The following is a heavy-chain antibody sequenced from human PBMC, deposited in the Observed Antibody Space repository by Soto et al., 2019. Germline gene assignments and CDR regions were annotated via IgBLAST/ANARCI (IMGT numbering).Heavy chain of an antibody. D-gene: IGHD3-22*01. J-gene: IGHJ4*02. Sequence: PSETLSLTCTVSGGSISSGGYYWSWIRQHPGKGLEWIGYIYYSGSTYYNPSLKSRVTISVDTSKNQFSLKLSSVTAADTAVYYCASGNYDSSGYYTYFDYWGQGTLVTVSS. CDR3: ASGNYDSSGYYTYFDY. CDR2: IYYSGST. V-gene: IGHV4-31*03. CDR1: GGSISSGGYY.